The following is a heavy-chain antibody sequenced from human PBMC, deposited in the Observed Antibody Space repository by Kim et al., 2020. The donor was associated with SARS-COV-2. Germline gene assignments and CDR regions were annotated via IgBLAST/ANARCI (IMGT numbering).Heavy chain of an antibody. CDR3: AKSIWLRGAFDI. CDR2: K. Sequence: KCYVDSVEGRYTLSRDNAKNSLHLQMNSLRAEDTAVYYCAKSIWLRGAFDIWGQGKMVTVSS. D-gene: IGHD5-18*01. J-gene: IGHJ3*02. V-gene: IGHV3-7*01.